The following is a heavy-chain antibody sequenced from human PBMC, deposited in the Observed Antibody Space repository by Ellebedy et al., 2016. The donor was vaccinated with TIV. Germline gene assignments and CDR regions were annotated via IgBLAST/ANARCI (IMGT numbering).Heavy chain of an antibody. CDR1: GFTFSNAW. CDR2: IKSKTDGGAA. CDR3: TTVYRYNYDSV. D-gene: IGHD5-18*01. V-gene: IGHV3-15*01. Sequence: GGSLRLSCAASGFTFSNAWMNWVRQAPGKGLEWVGRIKSKTDGGAADYAAPVKGRFTISKDDSKNTLYLQMNSLKTEDTAVYFCTTVYRYNYDSVWGQGTLVTVSS. J-gene: IGHJ4*02.